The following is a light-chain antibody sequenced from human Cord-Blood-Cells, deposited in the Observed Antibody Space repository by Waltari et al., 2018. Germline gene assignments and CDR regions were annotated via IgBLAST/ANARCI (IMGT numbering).Light chain of an antibody. J-gene: IGKJ4*01. Sequence: EIVMTQSPATLSVSPGDSATLSCRASQSVSSNLAWYQQQPGQAPRLLIYGASTRATGIPARFSGSGSGTEFTLTISSLQSEDFAVYYCQQYNNWPPLTFGGGTKVEIK. CDR2: GAS. CDR3: QQYNNWPPLT. V-gene: IGKV3-15*01. CDR1: QSVSSN.